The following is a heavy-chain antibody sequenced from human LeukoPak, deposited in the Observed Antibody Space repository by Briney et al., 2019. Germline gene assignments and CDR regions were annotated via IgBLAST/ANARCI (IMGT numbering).Heavy chain of an antibody. Sequence: SETLSLTCAVYGGSLSGYYWSWIRQPPGKGLEWIGEINHSGSTNYNPSLKSRVTILVDTSKNQFSLKLSSVTAADTAVSYCARVNPHYTAMVINAFDIWGQGTMVTVSS. J-gene: IGHJ3*02. CDR2: INHSGST. V-gene: IGHV4-34*01. CDR3: ARVNPHYTAMVINAFDI. D-gene: IGHD5-18*01. CDR1: GGSLSGYY.